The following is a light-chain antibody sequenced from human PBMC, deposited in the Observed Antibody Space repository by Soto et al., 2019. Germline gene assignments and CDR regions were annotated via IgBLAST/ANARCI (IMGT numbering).Light chain of an antibody. V-gene: IGKV3-20*01. J-gene: IGKJ2*01. CDR1: QSVSSSY. Sequence: EIVLTQSPGTLSLSPGERATLSCRASQSVSSSYLAWYQQKPGQAPRLLIYGASSRATGIPDRFSGSGSGTDFTLTISRLEPEDFAVYYCQQYGSLPYTFGQETKLEIK. CDR3: QQYGSLPYT. CDR2: GAS.